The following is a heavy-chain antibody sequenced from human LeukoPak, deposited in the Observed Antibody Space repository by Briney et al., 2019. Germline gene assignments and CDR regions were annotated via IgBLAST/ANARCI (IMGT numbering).Heavy chain of an antibody. CDR2: IYTSGST. D-gene: IGHD3-22*01. J-gene: IGHJ3*02. CDR3: ARDGALYDSSGYYRVDAFDI. V-gene: IGHV4-4*08. CDR1: GGSISSYY. Sequence: PSETLSLTCTVSGGSISSYYWSWIRQPPGKGLEWIGYIYTSGSTNYNPSLKSRVTMSVDTSKNQFSLKLSSVTAADTAVYYCARDGALYDSSGYYRVDAFDIWGQGTMVTVSS.